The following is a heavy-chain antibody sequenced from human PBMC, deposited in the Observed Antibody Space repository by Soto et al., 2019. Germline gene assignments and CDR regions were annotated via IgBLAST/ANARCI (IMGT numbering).Heavy chain of an antibody. V-gene: IGHV4-39*07. CDR3: ARVPDS. J-gene: IGHJ4*02. D-gene: IGHD2-2*01. CDR2: IYYSRNSGST. Sequence: PSETLSLTCTVSGGSISSSTYYWGWIRQPPGRGLEWIGSIYYSRNSGSTYYNPSLKSRVTLSVDTPNNQFSLKLCSVTSGDTDVYYCARVPDSWVQGSQVTVCS. CDR1: GGSISSSTYY.